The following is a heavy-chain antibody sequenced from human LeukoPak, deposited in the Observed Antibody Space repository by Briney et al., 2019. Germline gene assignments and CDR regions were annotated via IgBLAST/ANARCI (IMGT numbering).Heavy chain of an antibody. Sequence: GGSLRLSCAASGFTFSSNWMSWVRQAPGKGLEWVPNVNQDESQKYYVDSVKGRFTISKDNAKNSLNLQMSSLRAEDTGVYYCARANYDIRGQGTLVTVSS. V-gene: IGHV3-7*01. D-gene: IGHD3-9*01. CDR1: GFTFSSNW. CDR2: VNQDESQK. J-gene: IGHJ4*02. CDR3: ARANYDI.